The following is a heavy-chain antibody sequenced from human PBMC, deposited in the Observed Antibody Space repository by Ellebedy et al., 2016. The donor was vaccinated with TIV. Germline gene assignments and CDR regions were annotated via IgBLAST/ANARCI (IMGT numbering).Heavy chain of an antibody. J-gene: IGHJ3*01. D-gene: IGHD5-24*01. CDR3: VKDQIAGDGRWVFDL. V-gene: IGHV3-11*01. CDR1: GFRFGDYY. Sequence: GESLKISCAASGFRFGDYYMTWIRQAPGKGLEWISFISIDGGATYYSDSVKGRFTISRDNSKNTLYLQMNNLSPEDTGIYYCVKDQIAGDGRWVFDLWGQGTMVTVSS. CDR2: ISIDGGAT.